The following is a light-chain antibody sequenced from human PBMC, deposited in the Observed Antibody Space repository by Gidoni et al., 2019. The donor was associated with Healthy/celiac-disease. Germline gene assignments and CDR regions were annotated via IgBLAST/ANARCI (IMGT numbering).Light chain of an antibody. CDR1: QGISSG. Sequence: DIQMRQSPSSVSASVGDRVTITCRASQGISSGLAWYQQKPGKAPKLLIYAASSLQSGVPSRFSGSGSGTDFTLTISSLQTEDFATYYCQQANSFPLTFGGGTKVEIK. V-gene: IGKV1-12*01. CDR2: AAS. J-gene: IGKJ4*01. CDR3: QQANSFPLT.